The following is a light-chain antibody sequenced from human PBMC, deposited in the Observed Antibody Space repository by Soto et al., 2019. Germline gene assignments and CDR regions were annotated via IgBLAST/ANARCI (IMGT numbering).Light chain of an antibody. Sequence: DIQMTQSPSTLSASVGDRVTITCRASQSISSWFAWYQQKPGKAPKVLIYDASSLESGVPSRFSGSGSGTEFTLTIISLQPDDFATYYCQQYNSYSSFTFGQGTKLEIK. CDR2: DAS. V-gene: IGKV1-5*01. CDR3: QQYNSYSSFT. CDR1: QSISSW. J-gene: IGKJ2*01.